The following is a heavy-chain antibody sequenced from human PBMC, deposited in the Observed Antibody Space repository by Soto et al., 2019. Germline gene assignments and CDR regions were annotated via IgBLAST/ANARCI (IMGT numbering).Heavy chain of an antibody. CDR1: GFTFNNYW. CDR3: AKGADRYCSGGSCYSDYYYYMDV. D-gene: IGHD2-15*01. Sequence: GGSLRLSCVASGFTFNNYWMNWVRQAPGKGLEWVANIKKDSGRIGYADSVKGRFTISRDNAKNSLYLQMNSLRAEDTALYYCAKGADRYCSGGSCYSDYYYYMDVWGKGTTVTVSS. V-gene: IGHV3-7*03. CDR2: IKKDSGRI. J-gene: IGHJ6*03.